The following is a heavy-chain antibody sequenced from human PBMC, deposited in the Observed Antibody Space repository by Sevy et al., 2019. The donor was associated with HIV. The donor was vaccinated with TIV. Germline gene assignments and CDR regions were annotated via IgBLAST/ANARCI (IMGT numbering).Heavy chain of an antibody. V-gene: IGHV3-21*01. CDR1: GFTFSSYA. CDR3: ARDLFSGGNAVYGY. J-gene: IGHJ4*02. Sequence: LSLTCAASGFTFSSYAMNWVRQAPGKGLEWVSSINAISSNIYYADSVKGRFTISRDNAENSLYLQMNSVRAEDTAVYYCARDLFSGGNAVYGYWGQGTLVIVSS. D-gene: IGHD2-15*01. CDR2: INAISSNI.